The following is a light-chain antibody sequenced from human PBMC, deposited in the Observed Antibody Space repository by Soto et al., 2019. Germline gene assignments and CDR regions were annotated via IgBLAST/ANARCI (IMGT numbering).Light chain of an antibody. J-gene: IGLJ1*01. V-gene: IGLV2-14*01. CDR1: SSDVGAYNY. CDR2: EVS. Sequence: ALTQPASVSGSAGQSITFSCTGTSSDVGAYNYVSWYQQHPGKAPKLMIYEVSNRPSGVSNRFSGSKSGNTASLTISGLQTEDEADYYCSSYASSTTPYVFGTGTKVTVL. CDR3: SSYASSTTPYV.